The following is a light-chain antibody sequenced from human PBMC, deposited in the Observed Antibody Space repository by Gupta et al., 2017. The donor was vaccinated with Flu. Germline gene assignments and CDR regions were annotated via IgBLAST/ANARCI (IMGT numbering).Light chain of an antibody. CDR2: ENN. V-gene: IGLV1-44*01. J-gene: IGLJ3*02. Sequence: VTIFCTRSTSNMANSNVNWYQQRPGRSPNLLIDENNQRPSGVPDRFSGSNYGSSASVSISSLQAEAEADYYSSAWYYNRNVSVFGGGTKLTVL. CDR1: TSNMANSN. CDR3: SAWYYNRNVSV.